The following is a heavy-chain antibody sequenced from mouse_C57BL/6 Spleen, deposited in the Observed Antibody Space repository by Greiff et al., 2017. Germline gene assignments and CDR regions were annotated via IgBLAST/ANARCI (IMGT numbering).Heavy chain of an antibody. Sequence: VHLVESGAELVRPGASVTLSCKASGYTFTDYEMHWVKQTPVHGLEWIGAIDPETGGTAYNQKFKGKAILTADKSSSTAYMELRSLTSEDSAVYYCTRSDYSNYPWFAYWGQGTLVTVSA. V-gene: IGHV1-15*01. CDR2: IDPETGGT. J-gene: IGHJ3*01. CDR3: TRSDYSNYPWFAY. D-gene: IGHD2-5*01. CDR1: GYTFTDYE.